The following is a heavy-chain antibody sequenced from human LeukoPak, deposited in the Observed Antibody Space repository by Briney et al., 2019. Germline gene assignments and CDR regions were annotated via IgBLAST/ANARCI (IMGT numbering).Heavy chain of an antibody. V-gene: IGHV1-8*01. CDR1: GYTFTSYD. D-gene: IGHD5-12*01. J-gene: IGHJ4*02. CDR3: AIRTPVDIVATLGERVKKGLDY. CDR2: MNPNSGNT. Sequence: ASVKVCCKASGYTFTSYDINWLRQATGQGLEWMGWMNPNSGNTGYAQKFQGRVTMTRNTSMSTAYMELSSLRSEDTAVYYCAIRTPVDIVATLGERVKKGLDYWGQGTLVTVSS.